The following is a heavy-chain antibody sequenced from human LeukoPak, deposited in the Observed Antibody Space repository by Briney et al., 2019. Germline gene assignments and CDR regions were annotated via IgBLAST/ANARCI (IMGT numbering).Heavy chain of an antibody. J-gene: IGHJ5*02. D-gene: IGHD1-26*01. V-gene: IGHV1-69*13. CDR3: ARDWSELGATRGGFDP. CDR1: GGTFSSYA. Sequence: ASVKVSCKASGGTFSSYAISWARQAPGQGLEWMGGIIPIFGTANYAQKFQGRVTITADESTSTAYMELSSLRSEDTAVYYCARDWSELGATRGGFDPWGQGTLVTVSS. CDR2: IIPIFGTA.